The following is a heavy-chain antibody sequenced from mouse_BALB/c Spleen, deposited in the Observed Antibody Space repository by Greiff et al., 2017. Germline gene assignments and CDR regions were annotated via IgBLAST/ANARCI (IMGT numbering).Heavy chain of an antibody. CDR1: GFSLTSYD. CDR3: VRSNYDFYY. D-gene: IGHD2-4*01. J-gene: IGHJ2*01. V-gene: IGHV2-9-2*01. Sequence: VQRVESGPGLVAPSQSLSITCTVSGFSLTSYDISWIRQPPGKGLEWLGVIWTGGGTNYNSAFMSRLSISKDNSKSQVFLKMNSLQTDDTAIYYCVRSNYDFYYWGQGTTLTVSS. CDR2: IWTGGGT.